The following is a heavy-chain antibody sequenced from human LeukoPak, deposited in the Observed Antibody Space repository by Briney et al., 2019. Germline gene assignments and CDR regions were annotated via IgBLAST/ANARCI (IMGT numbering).Heavy chain of an antibody. J-gene: IGHJ4*02. CDR1: GFTFSNAW. CDR2: IKSKTDGGTT. CDR3: TTEYGPSSPDY. V-gene: IGHV3-15*01. D-gene: IGHD6-13*01. Sequence: GGSLRLSCAASGFTFSNAWMSWVRQAPGKGLEWVGRIKSKTDGGTTDYAAPVKGRFTISRDDSNNTLYLQMNSLKTEDTAVYYCTTEYGPSSPDYWGQGTLVTVSS.